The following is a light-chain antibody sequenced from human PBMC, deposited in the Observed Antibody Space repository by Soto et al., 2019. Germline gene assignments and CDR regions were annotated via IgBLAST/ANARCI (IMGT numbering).Light chain of an antibody. V-gene: IGKV3-15*01. J-gene: IGKJ1*01. CDR1: QSVSSN. CDR3: QQYNNWPWT. Sequence: EIVLTQSPATLSVSPGERATLSCRASQSVSSNLAWYQQKPGQAPRLLIYGASARATGFPARFSGSGSGTDFTLTISSLQSEDFAVYYCQQYNNWPWTFGQGTKVDI. CDR2: GAS.